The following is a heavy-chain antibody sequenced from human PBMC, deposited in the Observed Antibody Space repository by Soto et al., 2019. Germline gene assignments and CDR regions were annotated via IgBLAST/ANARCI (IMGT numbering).Heavy chain of an antibody. V-gene: IGHV3-53*01. CDR2: IYSGGST. CDR3: ARECLGMATIGY. J-gene: IGHJ4*02. Sequence: PGGSLRLSCAASGFTASSNYMSWVRQAPGRGLEWVSVIYSGGSTYYADSVKGRFTISRDNSKNTLYLQMNSLRAEDTAVYYCARECLGMATIGYWGQGTLVTVSS. D-gene: IGHD5-12*01. CDR1: GFTASSNY.